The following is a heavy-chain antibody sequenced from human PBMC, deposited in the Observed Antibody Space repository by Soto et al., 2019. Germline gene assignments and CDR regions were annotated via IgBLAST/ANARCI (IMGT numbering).Heavy chain of an antibody. Sequence: GGSLRLSCAASGFTFSSFGMNWVRQAPGQGLEWVSSLSPNGGSTYYAESVKGRFTISRDNAKNTLFLQMDSLRAEDTAVYFCAKSRDSTIFGVVIYYFDTWGQGALVTVSS. D-gene: IGHD3-3*01. V-gene: IGHV3-23*01. CDR1: GFTFSSFG. J-gene: IGHJ4*02. CDR2: LSPNGGST. CDR3: AKSRDSTIFGVVIYYFDT.